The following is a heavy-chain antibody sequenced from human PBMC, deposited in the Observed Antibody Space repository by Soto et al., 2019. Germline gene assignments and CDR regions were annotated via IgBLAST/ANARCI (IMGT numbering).Heavy chain of an antibody. D-gene: IGHD4-17*01. CDR1: GGSVSKRTYY. CDR3: ARTTAVPNTLRSRYYFDY. Sequence: SETLSLTCSVSGGSVSKRTYYWRWIRQPPGKRLEWIGYVYYSGTTNYNPSLKSRVSISVDTSKNQFSLSLSSVTAADTALYYCARTTAVPNTLRSRYYFDYWGQGTLVTVSS. CDR2: VYYSGTT. J-gene: IGHJ4*02. V-gene: IGHV4-61*01.